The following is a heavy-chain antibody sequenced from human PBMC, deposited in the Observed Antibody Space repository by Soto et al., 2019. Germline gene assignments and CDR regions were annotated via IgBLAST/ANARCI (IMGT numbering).Heavy chain of an antibody. CDR1: GFTFRTYP. CDR3: AKDFQFGGSGTGYFDN. V-gene: IGHV3-23*01. D-gene: IGHD3-10*01. CDR2: VSDSGAKT. Sequence: EVQLLESGGELVQPGGSLRLSCVASGFTFRTYPMSWVRQAPGKGLEWVSGVSDSGAKTYYADSVKGRFTVSRDNSKNTLYLEMKSLRAEDTAVYYCAKDFQFGGSGTGYFDNWGQGTLVTVSS. J-gene: IGHJ4*02.